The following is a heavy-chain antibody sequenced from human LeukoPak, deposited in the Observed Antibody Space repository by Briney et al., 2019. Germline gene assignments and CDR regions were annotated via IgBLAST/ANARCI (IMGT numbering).Heavy chain of an antibody. CDR2: IYYSGST. J-gene: IGHJ4*02. D-gene: IGHD6-19*01. CDR3: ARVAAVAHFDY. V-gene: IGHV4-61*01. CDR1: GGSVSSGSYY. Sequence: SETLSLTCTVSGGSVSSGSYYWSWIRQPPGKGLEWIGYIYYSGSTNYNPSLKSRVTISVDTSKNQFSLKLSSVTAADTAVYYRARVAAVAHFDYWGQGTLVTVSS.